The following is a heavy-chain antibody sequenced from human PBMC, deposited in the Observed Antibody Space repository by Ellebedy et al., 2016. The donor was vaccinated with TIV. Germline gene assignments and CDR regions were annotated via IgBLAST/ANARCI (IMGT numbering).Heavy chain of an antibody. J-gene: IGHJ6*02. V-gene: IGHV3-21*01. CDR3: ASYHPVGLRLGV. CDR1: GFIFSNYN. D-gene: IGHD4/OR15-4a*01. CDR2: ISGSGAYI. Sequence: GESLKISXAASGFIFSNYNMNWVRQAPGKGLEWVSSISGSGAYINYADSVKGRFTLSRDNTKNSVFLQMNSLRLEDTAVYYCASYHPVGLRLGVWGQGTTVTVSS.